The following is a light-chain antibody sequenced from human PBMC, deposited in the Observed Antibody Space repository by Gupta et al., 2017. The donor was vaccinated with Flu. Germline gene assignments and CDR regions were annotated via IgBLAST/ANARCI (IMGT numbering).Light chain of an antibody. CDR3: QNYNSAPWT. CDR2: AAS. V-gene: IGKV1-27*01. J-gene: IGKJ1*01. Sequence: VGDRVTITCRASQGISNYLAWYQQKPVKVPKLLIYAASTLQSGVPSRFSGSGSGTDFALTISSLQPEDVATYFCQNYNSAPWTFGQGTKVEIK. CDR1: QGISNY.